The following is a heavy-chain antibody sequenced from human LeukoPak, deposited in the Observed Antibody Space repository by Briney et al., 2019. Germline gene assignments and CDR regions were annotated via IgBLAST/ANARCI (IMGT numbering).Heavy chain of an antibody. V-gene: IGHV3-7*05. D-gene: IGHD6-13*01. CDR2: IKQDGSEK. CDR3: ARDLAAAGIVYFRGY. Sequence: GGSLRLSCAASGFTFSSYWMSWVRQAPGKGLEWVANIKQDGSEKSYVDSVKGRFTISRDNAKNSLYLQMNSLRVEDTAVYFCARDLAAAGIVYFRGYWGQGTLVTVP. CDR1: GFTFSSYW. J-gene: IGHJ4*02.